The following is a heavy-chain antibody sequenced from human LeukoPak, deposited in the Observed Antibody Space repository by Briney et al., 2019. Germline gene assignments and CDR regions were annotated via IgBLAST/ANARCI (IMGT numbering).Heavy chain of an antibody. D-gene: IGHD3-10*01. J-gene: IGHJ4*02. CDR1: GYTFTAYY. Sequence: GASVKVSCKASGYTFTAYYIHWVRQAPGQGLEWMGRINPNSGGTDFAQKFQGRVTMTRDTSISTAYMELSRLRSDDTAIYYCARGGTEASSGDYWGQGTLVTVSS. V-gene: IGHV1-2*06. CDR3: ARGGTEASSGDY. CDR2: INPNSGGT.